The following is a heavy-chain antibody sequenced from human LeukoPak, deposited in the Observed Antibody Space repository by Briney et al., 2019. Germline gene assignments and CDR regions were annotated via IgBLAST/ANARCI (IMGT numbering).Heavy chain of an antibody. CDR1: GYSFTSYW. CDR3: ARPNYDSSGYYTYYFDY. Sequence: GESLKISCKGSGYSFTSYWIGWVRQMPGKGLEWMGIIYPGDSDTRYSPSFQGQVAISADKSISTAYLQWSSLKASDTAMYYCARPNYDSSGYYTYYFDYWGQGTLVTVSS. CDR2: IYPGDSDT. J-gene: IGHJ4*02. D-gene: IGHD3-22*01. V-gene: IGHV5-51*01.